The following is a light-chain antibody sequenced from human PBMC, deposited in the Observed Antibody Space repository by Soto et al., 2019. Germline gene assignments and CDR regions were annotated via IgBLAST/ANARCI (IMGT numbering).Light chain of an antibody. J-gene: IGKJ1*01. Sequence: EIVLTQSPGTLSLSPGERATLSCRASQSVSSAYLAWYQHKPGQPPTLLIYAASSRVTGIPDRFSGSGSGTDFTLTISRLEPEDFAVYYCQQYDSSSPWTFGQGTKVEIK. CDR2: AAS. CDR3: QQYDSSSPWT. V-gene: IGKV3-20*01. CDR1: QSVSSAY.